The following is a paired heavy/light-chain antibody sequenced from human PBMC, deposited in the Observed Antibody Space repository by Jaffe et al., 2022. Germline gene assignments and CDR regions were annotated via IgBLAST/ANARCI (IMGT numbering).Light chain of an antibody. V-gene: IGKV2-28*01. Sequence: DIVMTQSPLSLPVTPGEPASISCRSSQSLLHSNGYNYLDWYLQKPGQSPQLLIYLGSNRASGVPDRFSGSGSGTDFTLKISRVEAEDVGVYYCMQALQTPHTFGQGTKLEIK. J-gene: IGKJ2*01. CDR3: MQALQTPHT. CDR1: QSLLHSNGYNY. CDR2: LGS.
Heavy chain of an antibody. D-gene: IGHD2-15*01. Sequence: QVQLVESGGGLVKPGGSLRLSCAASGFTFSDYYMSWIRQAPGKGLEWVSYISSSGSTIYYADSVKGRFTISRDNAKNSLYLQMNSLRAEDTAVYYCAREYCSGGSCYGVDYWGQGTLVTVSS. CDR1: GFTFSDYY. J-gene: IGHJ4*02. CDR3: AREYCSGGSCYGVDY. V-gene: IGHV3-11*01. CDR2: ISSSGSTI.